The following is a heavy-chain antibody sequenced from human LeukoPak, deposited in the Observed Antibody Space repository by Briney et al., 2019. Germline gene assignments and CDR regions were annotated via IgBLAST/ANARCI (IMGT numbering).Heavy chain of an antibody. CDR2: INTNTGNP. D-gene: IGHD3-3*01. CDR3: VAFDYGDY. Sequence: ASVKVSCKASGYTFTSYAMHWARQAPGQGPEYMGWINTNTGNPTYAQGFTGRFVFSLDTSVSTAYLQISSLKAEDTAVYCCVAFDYGDYWGQGTLVTVSS. J-gene: IGHJ4*02. V-gene: IGHV7-4-1*02. CDR1: GYTFTSYA.